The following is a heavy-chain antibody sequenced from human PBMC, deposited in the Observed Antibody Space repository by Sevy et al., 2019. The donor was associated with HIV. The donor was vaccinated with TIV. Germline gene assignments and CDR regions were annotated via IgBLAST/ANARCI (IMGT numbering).Heavy chain of an antibody. D-gene: IGHD2-8*01. V-gene: IGHV3-49*04. CDR3: MRCKGAPSIFEY. J-gene: IGHJ4*02. Sequence: GGSLRLSCTVSGFTFGDYCMSWVRQAPGKGLEWVAFLKSKAHGGTLDYAASVKGRFTISRADSKNIAHLQMNDLRTEDTAIYYCMRCKGAPSIFEYWGQGALVIVSS. CDR2: LKSKAHGGTL. CDR1: GFTFGDYC.